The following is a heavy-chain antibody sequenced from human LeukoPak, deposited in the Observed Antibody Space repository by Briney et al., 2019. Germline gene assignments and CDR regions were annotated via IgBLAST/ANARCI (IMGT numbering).Heavy chain of an antibody. CDR1: GYTFTGYY. CDR3: AKGGYDSSGYYYY. V-gene: IGHV1-2*06. J-gene: IGHJ4*02. Sequence: ASVKVSCKASGYTFTGYYMHWVRQAPGQGLEWMGRINPNSGGTNYAQKFQGRVTMTRDTSISTAYMELSRLRSDDTAVYYCAKGGYDSSGYYYYWGQGTLSPSPQ. D-gene: IGHD3-22*01. CDR2: INPNSGGT.